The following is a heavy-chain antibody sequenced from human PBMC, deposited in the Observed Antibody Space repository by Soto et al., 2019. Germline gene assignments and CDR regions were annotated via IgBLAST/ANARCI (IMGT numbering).Heavy chain of an antibody. V-gene: IGHV1-18*04. Sequence: ASVKVSCKASGYTFTSYYMHWVRQAPGQGLEWMGRISPNNGNTNYAQKLQGRVTMTTDTSTSTAYMELRSLRSDDTAVYYCAREREQWLVLSGMDVWGQGTTVTVSS. J-gene: IGHJ6*02. CDR3: AREREQWLVLSGMDV. D-gene: IGHD6-19*01. CDR2: ISPNNGNT. CDR1: GYTFTSYY.